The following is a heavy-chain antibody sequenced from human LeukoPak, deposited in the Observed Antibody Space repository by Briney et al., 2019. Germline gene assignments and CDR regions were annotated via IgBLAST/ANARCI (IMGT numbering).Heavy chain of an antibody. Sequence: ASVKVFCKASGYTFTSYDINWVRQATGQGLEWMGWMNPNSGNTGYAQKFQGRVTMTRNTSISTAYMELSSLRSEDTAVYCCARESYCSGGSCYSGNWFDPWGQGTLVTVSS. CDR1: GYTFTSYD. CDR2: MNPNSGNT. V-gene: IGHV1-8*01. J-gene: IGHJ5*02. CDR3: ARESYCSGGSCYSGNWFDP. D-gene: IGHD2-15*01.